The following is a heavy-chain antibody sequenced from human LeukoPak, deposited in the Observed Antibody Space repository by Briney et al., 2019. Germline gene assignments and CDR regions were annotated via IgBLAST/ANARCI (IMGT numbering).Heavy chain of an antibody. Sequence: ASVKVSCKASGYTFTSYGISWVRQAPGQGLEWMGWISAYNGNTNYAQKLQGRVTMTTDTSTSTAYMELRSLRSDDTAVYYRARQYYYDSSGYYYDYWGQGTLVTVSS. D-gene: IGHD3-22*01. CDR1: GYTFTSYG. CDR2: ISAYNGNT. J-gene: IGHJ4*02. V-gene: IGHV1-18*01. CDR3: ARQYYYDSSGYYYDY.